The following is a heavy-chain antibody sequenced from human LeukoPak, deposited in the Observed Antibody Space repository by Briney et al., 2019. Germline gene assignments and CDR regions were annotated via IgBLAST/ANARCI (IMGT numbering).Heavy chain of an antibody. Sequence: PSETLSLTCTVSGGSISSSSYYWGWIRQPPGKGLEWIGTVYYGGSTYYDPSLKSRVAISVDTSKNQFSLKVNSMTAADTAVYYCAREWVFGVALDWIDPWGQGTLVTVSS. CDR2: VYYGGST. CDR1: GGSISSSSYY. D-gene: IGHD3-3*01. J-gene: IGHJ5*02. V-gene: IGHV4-39*07. CDR3: AREWVFGVALDWIDP.